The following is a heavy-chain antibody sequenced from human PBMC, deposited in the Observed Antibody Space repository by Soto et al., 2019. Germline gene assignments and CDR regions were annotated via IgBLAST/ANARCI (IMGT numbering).Heavy chain of an antibody. V-gene: IGHV1-18*01. CDR2: ISAYNGNT. D-gene: IGHD5-18*01. CDR3: ARGGYSYGYSVYYYMDV. J-gene: IGHJ6*03. Sequence: ASVKVSCKASGYTFTSYGISWVRQAPGQGLEWMGWISAYNGNTNYAQKLQGRVTMTTDTSTSTAYMELRSLRSDDTAVYYCARGGYSYGYSVYYYMDVWGKGTTVTVSS. CDR1: GYTFTSYG.